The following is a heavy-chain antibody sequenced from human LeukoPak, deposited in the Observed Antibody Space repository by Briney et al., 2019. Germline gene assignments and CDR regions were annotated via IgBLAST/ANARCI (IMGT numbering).Heavy chain of an antibody. Sequence: GGSLRLSCAASGFTFSDYYISWIRQAPGKGLEWVSYISSSSSYTNYADSVKGRFTISRDNAKNSLYLQMNSLRAEDTAVYYCARDKRGYSGYDYDYWGQGTLVTVSS. CDR1: GFTFSDYY. CDR2: ISSSSSYT. V-gene: IGHV3-11*06. CDR3: ARDKRGYSGYDYDY. J-gene: IGHJ4*02. D-gene: IGHD5-12*01.